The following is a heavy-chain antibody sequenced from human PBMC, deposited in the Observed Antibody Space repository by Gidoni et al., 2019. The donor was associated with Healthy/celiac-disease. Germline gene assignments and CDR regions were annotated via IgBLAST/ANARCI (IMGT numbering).Heavy chain of an antibody. V-gene: IGHV3-11*01. CDR3: ARGLYCSSTSCYSSLHYFDY. CDR2: ISSSGSTI. J-gene: IGHJ4*02. Sequence: QVQLVESGGGLVKPGGSLRLSCAASGFTFSDYYMSWIRQAPGKGLEWVSYISSSGSTIYYADSVKGRFTISRDNAKNSLYLQMNSLRAEDTAVYYCARGLYCSSTSCYSSLHYFDYWGQGTLVTVSS. D-gene: IGHD2-2*01. CDR1: GFTFSDYY.